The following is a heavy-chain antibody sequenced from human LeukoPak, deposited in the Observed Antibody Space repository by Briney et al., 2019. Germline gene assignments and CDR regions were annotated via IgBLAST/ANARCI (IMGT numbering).Heavy chain of an antibody. D-gene: IGHD5-24*01. J-gene: IGHJ4*02. CDR1: GFTFNTYA. CDR3: VRDGYNQNRFDY. CDR2: IKEDGSLT. V-gene: IGHV3-7*03. Sequence: PGGSLRLSCAASGFTFNTYAMNWVRQAPGKGLEWVANIKEDGSLTYYLDSVRGRFSISRDNTKKSLYLQMNSLRVEDTAVYFCVRDGYNQNRFDYWGQGTLITVSS.